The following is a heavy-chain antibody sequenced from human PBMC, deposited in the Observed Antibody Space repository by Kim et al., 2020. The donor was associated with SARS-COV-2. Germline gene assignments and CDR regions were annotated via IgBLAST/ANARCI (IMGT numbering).Heavy chain of an antibody. D-gene: IGHD1-1*01. CDR3: ARYGNEWPGFQDFDY. V-gene: IGHV4-59*08. Sequence: SETLSLTCTVSGGSISSYYWSWIRQPPGKGLEWIGYIYYSGSTNYNPSLKSRVTISVDTSKNQFSLKLSTVTAADTAAFYCARYGNEWPGFQDFDYWGQG. CDR1: GGSISSYY. CDR2: IYYSGST. J-gene: IGHJ4*02.